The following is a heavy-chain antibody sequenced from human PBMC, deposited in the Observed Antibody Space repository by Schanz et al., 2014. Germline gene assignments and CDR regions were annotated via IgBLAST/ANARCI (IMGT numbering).Heavy chain of an antibody. CDR2: ISVYTGNT. J-gene: IGHJ4*01. CDR3: AKAEHHILTASYSRLVHCCKESVEDY. V-gene: IGHV1-18*01. Sequence: VKVSCKASGYIFINSGISWVRQAPGQGLEWVGWISVYTGNTKYGQKVQGRVTMTADTSTNTAYMELRSLRSDDTGVYYCAKAEHHILTASYSRLVHCCKESVEDY. CDR1: GYIFINSG. D-gene: IGHD3-9*01.